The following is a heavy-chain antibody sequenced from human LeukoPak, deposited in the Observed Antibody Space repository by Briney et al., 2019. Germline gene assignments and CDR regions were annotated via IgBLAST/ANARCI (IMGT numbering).Heavy chain of an antibody. CDR2: IKSKTDGGTT. J-gene: IGHJ4*02. CDR3: TTDVRWLQFKAPFDY. V-gene: IGHV3-15*01. Sequence: TGGSLRLSCAASGFTFSNAWMSWVRQAPGKGLEWVGRIKSKTDGGTTDYAAPVKGRFTISRDDSKNTLYLQMNSLKTEDTAVYYCTTDVRWLQFKAPFDYWGQGTLVTVSS. D-gene: IGHD5-24*01. CDR1: GFTFSNAW.